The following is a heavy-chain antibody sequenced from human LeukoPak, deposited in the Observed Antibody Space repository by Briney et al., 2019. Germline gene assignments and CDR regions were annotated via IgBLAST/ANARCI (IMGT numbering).Heavy chain of an antibody. CDR2: INYSGST. J-gene: IGHJ4*02. Sequence: PSETLSLTCAVYGGSFSGYYWSWIRLPPGKGLEWIGEINYSGSTNYNPSLKSRVTISVDTSKNQFSLKLSSVTAAGTAVYYFARGDLPAKTAAGNVVDFWGPGTLVTVSS. CDR3: ARGDLPAKTAAGNVVDF. CDR1: GGSFSGYY. D-gene: IGHD6-13*01. V-gene: IGHV4-34*01.